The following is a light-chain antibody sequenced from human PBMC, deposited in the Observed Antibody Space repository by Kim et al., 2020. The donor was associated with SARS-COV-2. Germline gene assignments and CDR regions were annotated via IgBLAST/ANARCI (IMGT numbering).Light chain of an antibody. V-gene: IGKV1-27*01. CDR3: QKYNGAPWT. Sequence: DIQMTQSPSSLSASVGDRVTITCRASQGISKDLAWYQQKPGNAPKLLIFAASALQSGVPTRFSGSGSGTDFTLTISSPQPEDVATYYCQKYNGAPWTFGQGTKVEI. CDR1: QGISKD. CDR2: AAS. J-gene: IGKJ1*01.